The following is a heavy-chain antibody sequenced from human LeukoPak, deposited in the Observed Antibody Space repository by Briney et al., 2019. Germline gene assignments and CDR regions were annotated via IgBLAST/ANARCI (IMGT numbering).Heavy chain of an antibody. CDR2: INPNSGGT. CDR1: GYIFTGYY. Sequence: GASVKVSCKASGYIFTGYYMHWVRQAPGQGLEWMGRINPNSGGTNYAQKFQGWVTMTRDTSISTAYMELSRLRSDDTVVYYCARAAGTKALPSNAFDIWGQGTMVTVSS. D-gene: IGHD6-13*01. J-gene: IGHJ3*02. CDR3: ARAAGTKALPSNAFDI. V-gene: IGHV1-2*05.